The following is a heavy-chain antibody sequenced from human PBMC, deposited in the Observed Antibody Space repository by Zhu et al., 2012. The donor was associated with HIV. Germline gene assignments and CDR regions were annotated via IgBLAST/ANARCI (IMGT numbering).Heavy chain of an antibody. Sequence: QVQLQESGPGLVKPSETLSPTCTVSGGSISSSSYYWGWIRQPPGKGLEWIGTIYYVGRTYYNSSLKSRVTISLDTSKNQFSLKLTSVTAADTAVYYCARXYDGSGYLYFYGMDVWGPGTTVTVSS. J-gene: IGHJ6*02. CDR2: IYYVGRT. V-gene: IGHV4-39*07. D-gene: IGHD3-22*01. CDR3: ARXYDGSGYLYFYGMDV. CDR1: GGSISSSSYY.